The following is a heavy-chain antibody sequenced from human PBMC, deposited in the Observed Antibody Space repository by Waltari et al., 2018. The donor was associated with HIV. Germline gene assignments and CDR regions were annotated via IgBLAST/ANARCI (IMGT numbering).Heavy chain of an antibody. CDR3: ARDVDVGATDY. J-gene: IGHJ4*02. V-gene: IGHV1-2*02. CDR1: GYTFTDYY. CDR2: INSYTGAT. D-gene: IGHD1-26*01. Sequence: QVQLVQSGAEVKKPGASVKVSCKASGYTFTDYYVQWVRQAPGQGLEWIGWINSYTGATYYRQRFQGRVSMTRDTSINTAYMELRRLTSDDTATYYCARDVDVGATDYWGQGTLVTVSS.